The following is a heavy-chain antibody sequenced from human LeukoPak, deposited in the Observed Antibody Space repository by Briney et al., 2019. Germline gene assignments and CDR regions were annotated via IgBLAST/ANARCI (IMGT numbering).Heavy chain of an antibody. CDR1: GGSISSGSYY. J-gene: IGHJ6*02. Sequence: SQTLSLTCTVSGGSISSGSYYWSWIRQPAGKGLEWIGRIYTSGSTNYNPSLKSRVTISVDTSKNRFSLKLSSVTAADTAVYYCARHVSAGFDYYYYGMDVRGQGTTVTVSS. D-gene: IGHD3-9*01. CDR3: ARHVSAGFDYYYYGMDV. V-gene: IGHV4-61*02. CDR2: IYTSGST.